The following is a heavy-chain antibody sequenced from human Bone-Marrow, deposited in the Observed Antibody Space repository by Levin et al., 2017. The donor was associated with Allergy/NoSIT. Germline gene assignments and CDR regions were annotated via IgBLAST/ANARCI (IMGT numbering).Heavy chain of an antibody. J-gene: IGHJ4*02. CDR2: ISLDGHYT. Sequence: GGSLRLSCAASGFNFDDYPMHWVRQAPGEGLEWVSLISLDGHYTYYTDSVKGRFTISRDNSKNSLYLQMNSLRAEATGLYFCAKDQPTLCSGDNCYAGYFDSWGQGTLVTVSS. V-gene: IGHV3-43*01. CDR1: GFNFDDYP. D-gene: IGHD2-15*01. CDR3: AKDQPTLCSGDNCYAGYFDS.